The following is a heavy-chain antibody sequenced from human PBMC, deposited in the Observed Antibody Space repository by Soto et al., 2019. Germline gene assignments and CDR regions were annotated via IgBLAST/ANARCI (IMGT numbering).Heavy chain of an antibody. CDR2: ISYDGSNK. Sequence: GGSLRLSCAASGFTFSSYAMHWVRQAPGKGLEWVAVISYDGSNKYYADSVKGRFTISRDNSKNTLYLQMNSLRAEDTAVYYCARERRYYDSSGYGVWGQGT. J-gene: IGHJ4*02. D-gene: IGHD3-22*01. V-gene: IGHV3-30-3*01. CDR3: ARERRYYDSSGYGV. CDR1: GFTFSSYA.